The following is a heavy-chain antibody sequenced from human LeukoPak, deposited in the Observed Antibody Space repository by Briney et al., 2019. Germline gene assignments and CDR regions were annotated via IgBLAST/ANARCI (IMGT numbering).Heavy chain of an antibody. CDR1: GFTVSSNY. Sequence: GGSLRLSCAASGFTVSSNYMSWVRQAPGKGLEWVSAISGSGGSTYYADSVKGRFTISRDNSKNTLYLQMNSLRSEDTAVYYCAADLWVLGGELLNAFDIWGQGTMVTVSS. V-gene: IGHV3-23*01. CDR3: AADLWVLGGELLNAFDI. CDR2: ISGSGGST. D-gene: IGHD1-26*01. J-gene: IGHJ3*02.